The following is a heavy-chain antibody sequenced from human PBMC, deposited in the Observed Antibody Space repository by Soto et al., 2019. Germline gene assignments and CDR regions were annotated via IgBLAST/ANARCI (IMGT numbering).Heavy chain of an antibody. J-gene: IGHJ3*01. Sequence: SVKVSCKASGYSFSTYEINWLRQAPGQGLEWIGWVSAYRDYTDYAEKFQDRVTMTTDTSTNTAYMELRSLTYNDTAVYYCARDVGDESITYNDAFDVWGQGTMVTVSS. CDR1: GYSFSTYE. V-gene: IGHV1-18*01. D-gene: IGHD3-10*01. CDR2: VSAYRDYT. CDR3: ARDVGDESITYNDAFDV.